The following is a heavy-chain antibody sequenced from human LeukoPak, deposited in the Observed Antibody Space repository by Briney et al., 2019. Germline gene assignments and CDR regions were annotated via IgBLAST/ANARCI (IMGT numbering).Heavy chain of an antibody. D-gene: IGHD3-22*01. CDR2: IRYDGSNK. J-gene: IGHJ4*02. CDR1: GFAFSSYG. CDR3: AKETYYYDSSGLFDY. V-gene: IGHV3-30*02. Sequence: GGSLRLSCAASGFAFSSYGMHWVRQAPGKGLEWVAFIRYDGSNKYYADSVKGRFTISRDNSKNTLYLQMNSLRAEDTAVYYCAKETYYYDSSGLFDYWGQGTLVTVSS.